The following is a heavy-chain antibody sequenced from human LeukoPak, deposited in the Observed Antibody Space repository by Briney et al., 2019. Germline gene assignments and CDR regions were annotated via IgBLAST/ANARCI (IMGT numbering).Heavy chain of an antibody. Sequence: PGESLRLSCSTSGFTFSFYGMHWVRQAPGKGLEWAAFIQYDGSFKFYADSVQGRFSISRDNSKNTLFLQMNSLRADDTAVYYCAKTSDQLLYSKFDFWGQGTLVTVSS. CDR1: GFTFSFYG. V-gene: IGHV3-30*02. J-gene: IGHJ4*02. CDR3: AKTSDQLLYSKFDF. D-gene: IGHD2-2*02. CDR2: IQYDGSFK.